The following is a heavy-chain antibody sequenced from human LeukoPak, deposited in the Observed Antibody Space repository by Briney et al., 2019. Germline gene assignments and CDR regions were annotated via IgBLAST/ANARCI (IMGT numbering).Heavy chain of an antibody. J-gene: IGHJ4*02. CDR1: GFTFNNYG. D-gene: IGHD2-15*01. CDR2: ISHDGSNT. Sequence: SGGSLRVFCAASGFTFNNYGMHWVRQAPGKGLEGVVVISHDGSNTNYADSVKGRFTISRDNSKNTLYLQMNSLRPEDTAVYYCAKVRVGTAHFDYWGQGTLVTVSS. V-gene: IGHV3-30*18. CDR3: AKVRVGTAHFDY.